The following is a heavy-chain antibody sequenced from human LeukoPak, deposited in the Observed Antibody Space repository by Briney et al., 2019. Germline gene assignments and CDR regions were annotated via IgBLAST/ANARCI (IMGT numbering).Heavy chain of an antibody. J-gene: IGHJ5*02. CDR3: ARRYCSGGSCANWFDP. CDR1: GYSFTSYW. CDR2: IYPGDSDT. V-gene: IGHV5-51*01. D-gene: IGHD2-15*01. Sequence: GESLKISRKGSGYSFTSYWIGWVRQMPGKGLEWMGIIYPGDSDTRYSPSFQGQVTISADKSISTAYLQWSSLKASDTAMYYCARRYCSGGSCANWFDPWGQGTLVTVSS.